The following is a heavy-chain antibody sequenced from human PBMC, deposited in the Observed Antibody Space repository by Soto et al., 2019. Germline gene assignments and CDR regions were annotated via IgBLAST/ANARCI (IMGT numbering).Heavy chain of an antibody. D-gene: IGHD6-19*01. J-gene: IGHJ4*02. CDR1: GYTFTSYG. V-gene: IGHV1-18*01. Sequence: ASVKVSCKASGYTFTSYGISWVRQAPGQGLEWMGWISAYNGNTNYAQKHQGRVTMTTNTSTSTAYMELRSLRSDDTAVNNCARDGGDEAVAGLVAYWGQGTLVTVSS. CDR2: ISAYNGNT. CDR3: ARDGGDEAVAGLVAY.